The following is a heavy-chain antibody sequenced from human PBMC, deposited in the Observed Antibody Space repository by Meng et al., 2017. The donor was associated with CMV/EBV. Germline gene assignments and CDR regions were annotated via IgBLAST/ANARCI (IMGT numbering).Heavy chain of an antibody. D-gene: IGHD2-2*01. Sequence: SETLSLTCTVSGGSISSGDYYWSWIRQPPGKGLEWIGYIYYSGSTYYNPSLKSRVTISVDTSKNQFSLKLSSVTAADTAVYYCASSIVVVPAALDAFDIWGQGTMVTVSS. CDR3: ASSIVVVPAALDAFDI. CDR1: GGSISSGDYY. J-gene: IGHJ3*02. CDR2: IYYSGST. V-gene: IGHV4-30-4*08.